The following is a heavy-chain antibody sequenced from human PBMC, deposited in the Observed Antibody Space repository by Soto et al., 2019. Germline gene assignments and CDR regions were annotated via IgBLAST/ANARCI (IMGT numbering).Heavy chain of an antibody. CDR2: MDPNNGNT. CDR1: GYTFTSYD. D-gene: IGHD1-26*01. V-gene: IGHV1-8*01. J-gene: IGHJ3*02. CDR3: ATERWEDAFDI. Sequence: QEQLVQSGAEVKKPGASVKVSCKASGYTFTSYDITWVRQATGQGLEWMGWMDPNNGNTGYAQKFQGRVTMTRNTSISTAYMELSSLRSEDTAVYYCATERWEDAFDIWGQGTMVTVSS.